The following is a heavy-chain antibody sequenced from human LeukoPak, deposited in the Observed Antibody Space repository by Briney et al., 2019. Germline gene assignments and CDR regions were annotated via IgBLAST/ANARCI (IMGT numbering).Heavy chain of an antibody. Sequence: SVKVSCKASGGTFSSYAISWVRQAPGQGLEWMGGIIPIFGTANYAQKFQGRVTITADESTSTAYMELSSLRSEDTAVYYCARGLYGSGSYPDYYYYYMDVWGKGPRSPSP. J-gene: IGHJ6*03. CDR2: IIPIFGTA. CDR3: ARGLYGSGSYPDYYYYYMDV. D-gene: IGHD3-10*01. V-gene: IGHV1-69*13. CDR1: GGTFSSYA.